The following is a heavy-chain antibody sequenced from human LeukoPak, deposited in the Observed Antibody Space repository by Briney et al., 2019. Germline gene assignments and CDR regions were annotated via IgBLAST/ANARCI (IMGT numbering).Heavy chain of an antibody. CDR2: IRYDESYK. CDR3: TKDLGYRGYDRDWYFDL. J-gene: IGHJ2*01. Sequence: GGSLRLSCVASGFTFNNYGMHWVRQAPGKGLEWVAYIRYDESYKLHVDSVVGRFSISRDNSKNTLYLQMNSLTTEDTAVYYCTKDLGYRGYDRDWYFDLWGRGTLVTVSS. V-gene: IGHV3-30*02. D-gene: IGHD5-12*01. CDR1: GFTFNNYG.